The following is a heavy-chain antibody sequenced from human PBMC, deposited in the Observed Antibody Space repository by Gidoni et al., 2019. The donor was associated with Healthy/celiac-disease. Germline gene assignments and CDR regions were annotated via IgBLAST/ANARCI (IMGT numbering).Heavy chain of an antibody. D-gene: IGHD2-15*01. Sequence: QVQLVQSGAEVKKPGASVTVSCKASGYTFTSYDINWVRQATGQGLEWMGWMNPNRCNTGYAQKFQGRVTMTRNTSISTAYRELSSLRSEETAVYYCASGYCSGGSCPRWGQGTLVTVSS. CDR3: ASGYCSGGSCPR. CDR1: GYTFTSYD. V-gene: IGHV1-8*01. CDR2: MNPNRCNT. J-gene: IGHJ4*02.